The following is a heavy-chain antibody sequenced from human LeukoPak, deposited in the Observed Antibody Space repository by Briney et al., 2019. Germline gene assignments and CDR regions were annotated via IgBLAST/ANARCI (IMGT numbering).Heavy chain of an antibody. CDR1: GYSISSGYY. CDR2: IYHSGST. CDR3: TIFVVADSDAFEI. Sequence: TSETLSLTCTVSGYSISSGYYWGWIRQPPGKGLEWIGSIYHSGSTYYNPSLKSRVTISVDTSKNQFSLRLTSVTAADTALYFCTIFVVADSDAFEIWGQGTMVTVSS. V-gene: IGHV4-38-2*02. D-gene: IGHD3-3*02. J-gene: IGHJ3*02.